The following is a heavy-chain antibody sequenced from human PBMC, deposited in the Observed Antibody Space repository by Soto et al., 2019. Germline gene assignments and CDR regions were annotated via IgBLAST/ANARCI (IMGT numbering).Heavy chain of an antibody. V-gene: IGHV1-69*13. D-gene: IGHD5-12*01. CDR2: IIPIFGTA. J-gene: IGHJ6*02. CDR3: ASLRRDGYNLDYYYGMDV. CDR1: GGTFSSYA. Sequence: ASVKVSCKASGGTFSSYAISWVRQAPGQGLEWMGGIIPIFGTANYAQKFQGRVTITADESTSTAYMELSSLRSEDTAVYYCASLRRDGYNLDYYYGMDVWGQGTTVTVSS.